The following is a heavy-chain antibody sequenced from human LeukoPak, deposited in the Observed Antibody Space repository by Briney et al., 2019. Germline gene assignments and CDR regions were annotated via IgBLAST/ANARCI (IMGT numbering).Heavy chain of an antibody. J-gene: IGHJ4*02. CDR1: GGSISSGGYS. Sequence: SETLSLTCAVSGGSISSGGYSWSWIRQPPGKGLEWIGYIYHSGSTYYNPSLKSRATISVDRSKNQFSLKLSSVTAADTAVYYCARGVLREYYFDYWGQGTLVTVSS. CDR2: IYHSGST. V-gene: IGHV4-30-2*01. CDR3: ARGVLREYYFDY.